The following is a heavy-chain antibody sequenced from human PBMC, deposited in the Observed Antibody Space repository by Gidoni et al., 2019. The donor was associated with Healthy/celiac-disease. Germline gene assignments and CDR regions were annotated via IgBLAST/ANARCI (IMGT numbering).Heavy chain of an antibody. Sequence: EVQLVESGGGLVQPGGSLRLSCAASGFTVSSYWMSWVRQAPGKGLEWVANIKQDGSEKYYVDSVKGRFTISRDNAKNSLYLQMNSLRAEDTAVYYCARDGGGSSYWGQGTLVTVSS. D-gene: IGHD3-16*01. CDR2: IKQDGSEK. CDR1: GFTVSSYW. J-gene: IGHJ4*02. CDR3: ARDGGGSSY. V-gene: IGHV3-7*01.